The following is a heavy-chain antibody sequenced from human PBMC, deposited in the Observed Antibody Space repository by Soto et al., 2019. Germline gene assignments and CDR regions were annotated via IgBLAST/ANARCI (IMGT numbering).Heavy chain of an antibody. CDR3: AKIPTGSGSSKFDY. CDR1: GFTFRTYA. D-gene: IGHD3-10*01. V-gene: IGHV3-23*01. J-gene: IGHJ4*02. Sequence: GGSLRLSCAASGFTFRTYAMNWVRQAPGKGLEWISAISGSGSFTHYADSVRGRFTISRDNSQNQLYLQMNNLRGDDTAMYYCAKIPTGSGSSKFDYWGQGIQVTAPQ. CDR2: ISGSGSFT.